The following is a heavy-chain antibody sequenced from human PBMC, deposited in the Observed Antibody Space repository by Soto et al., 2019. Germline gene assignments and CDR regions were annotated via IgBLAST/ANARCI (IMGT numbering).Heavy chain of an antibody. J-gene: IGHJ4*02. Sequence: PSETLSLTCAVYGGSFSGYYWSWIRQPPGKGLEWIGEINHSGSTNYNPSLKSRVTISVDTSKNQFSLKMSSVTAADTAVYYCARVGSSGWSPDYWGRGTRVTVSS. CDR1: GGSFSGYY. V-gene: IGHV4-34*01. CDR2: INHSGST. CDR3: ARVGSSGWSPDY. D-gene: IGHD6-19*01.